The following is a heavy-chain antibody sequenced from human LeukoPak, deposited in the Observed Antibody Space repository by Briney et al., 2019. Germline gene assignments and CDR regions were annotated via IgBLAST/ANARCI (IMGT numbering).Heavy chain of an antibody. V-gene: IGHV3-9*01. Sequence: GGSLRLSCAASGFPFDDYALHWVRQAPGKGLEWVAGISWNSGSRGYADSVEGRFTISRDNAKNSLYLQMNSLRAEDTALYYCAKDSASWAAAGTFFFWFFDLWGRGTLVTVSS. CDR1: GFPFDDYA. D-gene: IGHD6-13*01. CDR2: ISWNSGSR. J-gene: IGHJ2*01. CDR3: AKDSASWAAAGTFFFWFFDL.